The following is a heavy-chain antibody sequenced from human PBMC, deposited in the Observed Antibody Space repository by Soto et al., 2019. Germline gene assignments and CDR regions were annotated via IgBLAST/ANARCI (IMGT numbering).Heavy chain of an antibody. D-gene: IGHD1-26*01. V-gene: IGHV3-21*01. Sequence: ETLSLTCPVSGGSISSSSYYWGWIRQPPGKGLEWVSSISSSSSFIYYADSVKGRFTISRDNAKNSLYLQMNSLRAEDTAVYYCARAGIVGSKAPPGYWGQGTLVTVSS. CDR3: ARAGIVGSKAPPGY. J-gene: IGHJ4*02. CDR2: ISSSSSFI. CDR1: GGSISSSS.